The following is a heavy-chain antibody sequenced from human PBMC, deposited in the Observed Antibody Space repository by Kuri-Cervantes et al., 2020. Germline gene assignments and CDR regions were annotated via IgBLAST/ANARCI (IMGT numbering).Heavy chain of an antibody. V-gene: IGHV4-34*01. Sequence: SETLSLTCAVYGGSFSGYYWSWIRQPPGKGLEWIGEINHSGSTNYNPSLKSRVTISVDTSKNQFSLKVNSVTAADTAVYYCARGNWGFYPLDYWGQGTLVTVSS. D-gene: IGHD7-27*01. CDR2: INHSGST. CDR1: GGSFSGYY. CDR3: ARGNWGFYPLDY. J-gene: IGHJ4*02.